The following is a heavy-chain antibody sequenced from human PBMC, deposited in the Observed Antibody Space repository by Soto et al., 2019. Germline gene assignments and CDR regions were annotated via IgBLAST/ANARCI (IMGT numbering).Heavy chain of an antibody. D-gene: IGHD5-18*01. CDR3: ARMESFGSLNWFDP. V-gene: IGHV1-8*02. CDR2: MNPGSGDT. Sequence: ASVKVSCKASGYTFTNSDVSWVRQATGQGLEWMGWMNPGSGDTGYAQKFQGRVTMTRDISIATAYMELNSLTSEDTAIYYCARMESFGSLNWFDPWGQGTLVTVSS. J-gene: IGHJ5*02. CDR1: GYTFTNSD.